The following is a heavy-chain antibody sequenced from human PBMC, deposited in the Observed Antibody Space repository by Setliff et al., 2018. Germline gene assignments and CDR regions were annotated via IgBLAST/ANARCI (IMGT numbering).Heavy chain of an antibody. CDR2: ISSSSSTT. V-gene: IGHV3-11*04. CDR1: GFTFSDYY. Sequence: PGGSLRLSCAASGFTFSDYYMSWIRQAPGKGLEWVSYISSSSSTTYYADSVKDRFTISRDNAKNSLFLQMNSLRVEDTAVYYCARDWGITRTNNWYFDLWGRGTLVTVSS. D-gene: IGHD1-7*01. J-gene: IGHJ2*01. CDR3: ARDWGITRTNNWYFDL.